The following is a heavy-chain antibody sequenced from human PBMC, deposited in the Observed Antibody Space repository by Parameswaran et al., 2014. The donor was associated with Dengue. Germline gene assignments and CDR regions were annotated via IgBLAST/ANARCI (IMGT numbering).Heavy chain of an antibody. Sequence: VRQAPGKGLEWVSLISGDGGSTYYADSVKGRFTISRDNSKNSLYPQMNSLRTEDTALYYCAKGPGSGSSAATYGMDVWGQGTTVTVSS. CDR3: AKGPGSGSSAATYGMDV. CDR2: ISGDGGST. D-gene: IGHD3-10*01. V-gene: IGHV3-43*02. J-gene: IGHJ6*02.